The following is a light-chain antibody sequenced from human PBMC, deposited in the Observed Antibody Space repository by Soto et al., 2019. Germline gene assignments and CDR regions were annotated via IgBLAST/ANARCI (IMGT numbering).Light chain of an antibody. J-gene: IGKJ2*01. CDR1: QSISSW. CDR3: QHYKNYPVT. CDR2: KAS. V-gene: IGKV1-5*03. Sequence: DIQMTQSPSTLSASVGDRVTITCRASQSISSWLAWYQQRPGKAPKLLIYKASSLESGVPSRFSGSGSGTEFTLTISSLQPDDFATYYCQHYKNYPVTFGQGTKLEIK.